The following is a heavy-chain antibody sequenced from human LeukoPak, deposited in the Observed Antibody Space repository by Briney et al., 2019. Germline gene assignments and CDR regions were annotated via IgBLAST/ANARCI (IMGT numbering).Heavy chain of an antibody. CDR1: GDSVSTNSD. D-gene: IGHD1-1*01. J-gene: IGHJ4*02. CDR3: ARAVIGTTRYFES. CDR2: TYYRSKWNY. V-gene: IGHV6-1*01. Sequence: SQTLSLTCAISGDSVSTNSDNWIRQSPSRGLEWLGRTYYRSKWNYEYAVSVRSRITVNLDTSRNQFSLQLNSVTPDDTAVYYCARAVIGTTRYFESWGQGTLVTVSS.